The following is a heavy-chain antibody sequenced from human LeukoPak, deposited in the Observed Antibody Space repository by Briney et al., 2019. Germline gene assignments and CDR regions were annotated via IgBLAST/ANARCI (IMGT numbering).Heavy chain of an antibody. Sequence: GGSLRLSCAASGFTFSSYSMNWVRQAPGKGLVWVARIDNDAYSSVYADSVKGRFTISRDNSKNTLYLQMNSLRAEDTAVYYCARATYYDSSGYYYWGQGTLVTVSS. J-gene: IGHJ4*02. CDR2: IDNDAYSS. CDR3: ARATYYDSSGYYY. D-gene: IGHD3-22*01. CDR1: GFTFSSYS. V-gene: IGHV3-74*01.